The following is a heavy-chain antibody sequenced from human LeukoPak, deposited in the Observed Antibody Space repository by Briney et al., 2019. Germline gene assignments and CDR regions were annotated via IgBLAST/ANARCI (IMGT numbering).Heavy chain of an antibody. CDR2: TYYSGST. V-gene: IGHV4-39*01. J-gene: IGHJ4*02. D-gene: IGHD3-16*02. CDR3: ASWIMITFGGVIVPGY. CDR1: GGSISSSSYY. Sequence: SETLSLTCTVSGGSISSSSYYWGWIRQPPGKGLEWIGSTYYSGSTYYNPSLKSRVTISVDTSKNQFSLKLSSVTAADTAVYYCASWIMITFGGVIVPGYWGQGTLVTVSS.